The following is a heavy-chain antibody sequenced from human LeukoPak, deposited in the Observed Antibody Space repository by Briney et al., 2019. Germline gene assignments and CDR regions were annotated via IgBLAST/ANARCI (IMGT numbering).Heavy chain of an antibody. CDR1: GYTFTSYD. J-gene: IGHJ6*03. CDR2: INPNSGNT. CDR3: ARAIRYFDWLSSLYYYYYYMDV. Sequence: ASVKVSCKASGYTFTSYDINWVRQATGQGLEWMGWINPNSGNTGYAQKFQGRVTMTRNTSISTAYMELSSLRSEDTAVYYCARAIRYFDWLSSLYYYYYYMDVWGKGTTVTISS. V-gene: IGHV1-8*01. D-gene: IGHD3-9*01.